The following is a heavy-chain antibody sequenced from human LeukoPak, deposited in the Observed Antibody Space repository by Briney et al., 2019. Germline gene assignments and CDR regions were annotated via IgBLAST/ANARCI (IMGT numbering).Heavy chain of an antibody. J-gene: IGHJ4*02. D-gene: IGHD2-21*02. CDR1: GGTFSSYA. CDR3: ARDRVKNIVVVTAPDY. V-gene: IGHV1-69*05. CDR2: IIPIFGTA. Sequence: GASVKVSCKASGGTFSSYAINWVRQAPGRGLEWMGRIIPIFGTASYAQKFQGRVTITTDESTSTAYMELSSLRSEDTAVYYCARDRVKNIVVVTAPDYWGQGTLVTVSS.